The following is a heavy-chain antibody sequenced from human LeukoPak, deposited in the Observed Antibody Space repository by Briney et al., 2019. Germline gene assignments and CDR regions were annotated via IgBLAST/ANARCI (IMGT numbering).Heavy chain of an antibody. D-gene: IGHD3-22*01. CDR3: ARGYYDSSGYFIGNYYYYMDV. Sequence: ASVKVSCKASGYTFTGYYMHWVRQAPGQGLEWMGWINPNSGGTNYAQKFQGRVTMTRDTSISTAYMELSRLRSDDTAVYYCARGYYDSSGYFIGNYYYYMDVWGKGTTVTISS. V-gene: IGHV1-2*02. J-gene: IGHJ6*03. CDR2: INPNSGGT. CDR1: GYTFTGYY.